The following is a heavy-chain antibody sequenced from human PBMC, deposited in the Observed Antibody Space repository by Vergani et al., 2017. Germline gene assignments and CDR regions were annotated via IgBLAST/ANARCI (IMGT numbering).Heavy chain of an antibody. CDR1: GFTFSSYA. CDR3: AKDQQSSSWYVWFDP. Sequence: EVQLLESGGGLVQPGGSLRLSCAASGFTFSSYAMSWVRQAPGQGLEWVSAISGSGGSTYYADSVKGRVPISRENSKNTLYLQMNSLRAEDTAVYYCAKDQQSSSWYVWFDPWGQGTLVTVSS. CDR2: ISGSGGST. D-gene: IGHD6-13*01. V-gene: IGHV3-23*01. J-gene: IGHJ5*02.